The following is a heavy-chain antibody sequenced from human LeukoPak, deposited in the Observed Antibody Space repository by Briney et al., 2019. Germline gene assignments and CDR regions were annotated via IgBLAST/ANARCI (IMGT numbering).Heavy chain of an antibody. V-gene: IGHV1-3*01. CDR1: GYTFTSYA. Sequence: ASVKVSCKASGYTFTSYAMHWVRQAPGQRLEWMGWINAGNGNTEYSQKFQGRVTITRDTSASTAYMELSSLRSEDTAVYYCARDGSFDYWGQGTLVTVSS. CDR2: INAGNGNT. CDR3: ARDGSFDY. J-gene: IGHJ4*02.